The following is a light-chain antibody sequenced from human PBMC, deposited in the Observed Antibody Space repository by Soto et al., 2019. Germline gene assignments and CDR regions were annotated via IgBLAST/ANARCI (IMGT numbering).Light chain of an antibody. CDR1: QSISSY. V-gene: IGKV1-5*03. Sequence: DIQMTQSPSTLSASVGDRVTITCRASQSISSYLAWYQHKPGKAPKLLIYKASSLESGVPSMFSGSGSGTEFTLTISSLQPDDFATCYCQQYISYLYTFGQGTKLEMK. CDR2: KAS. CDR3: QQYISYLYT. J-gene: IGKJ2*01.